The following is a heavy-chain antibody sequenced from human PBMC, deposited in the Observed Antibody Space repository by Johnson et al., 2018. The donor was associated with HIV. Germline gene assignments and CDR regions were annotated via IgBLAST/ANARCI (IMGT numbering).Heavy chain of an antibody. CDR1: GFTFSSYG. CDR2: ISYDGNNI. V-gene: IGHV3-33*05. CDR3: VRDQGSGWPTSAFDI. J-gene: IGHJ3*02. D-gene: IGHD6-19*01. Sequence: QVQLVESGGGVVQPGRSLRLSCAASGFTFSSYGMHWVRQAPGKGLEWVAVISYDGNNIYYSDSVKGRFIISRDNSKNMTNLQMNGLSDEDTAGYYCVRDQGSGWPTSAFDIWGRWTRVTVSS.